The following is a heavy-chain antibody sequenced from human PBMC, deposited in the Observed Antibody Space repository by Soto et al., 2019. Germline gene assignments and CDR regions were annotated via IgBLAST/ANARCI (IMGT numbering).Heavy chain of an antibody. CDR1: GVSISSSNYY. V-gene: IGHV4-39*02. Sequence: SETLSLTCLVSGVSISSSNYYWGWIRQPPGKGLEWIGTISYAGTTYYNPSLKSRVAISADTSNNHFSLKLTSVTAAETAVYFCAPALGNVARPIDYWGQGTLVTVSS. CDR2: ISYAGTT. J-gene: IGHJ4*02. CDR3: APALGNVARPIDY. D-gene: IGHD6-6*01.